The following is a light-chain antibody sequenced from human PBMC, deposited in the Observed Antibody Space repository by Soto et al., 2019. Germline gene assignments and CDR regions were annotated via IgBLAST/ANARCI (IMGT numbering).Light chain of an antibody. V-gene: IGKV3-15*01. CDR3: QQYNDWLT. CDR1: HSVSSN. J-gene: IGKJ4*01. CDR2: GAS. Sequence: ETVLTQSPASLSVSPGERATLSCRASHSVSSNLAWYQQKPGQGPRLLIYGASTRATGIPARFSGSGSGTEFTLTISSLQSEDFAVYYCQQYNDWLTFGGGTKVEIK.